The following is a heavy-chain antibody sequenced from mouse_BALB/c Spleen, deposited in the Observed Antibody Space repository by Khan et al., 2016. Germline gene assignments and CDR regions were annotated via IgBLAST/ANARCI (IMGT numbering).Heavy chain of an antibody. CDR3: MRLRYYFDY. V-gene: IGHV11-2*02. D-gene: IGHD1-1*01. CDR2: INSDGSAI. J-gene: IGHJ2*01. CDR1: GFTFSGFW. Sequence: EVQLVETGGGLVQPGGSRGLSCEGSGFTFSGFWMSWVRQTPGKTLEWIGDINSDGSAINYAPSIKDRFTIFRDNDTSTLYLQMSNVRSEDTATYFCMRLRYYFDYWGQGTTLTVSS.